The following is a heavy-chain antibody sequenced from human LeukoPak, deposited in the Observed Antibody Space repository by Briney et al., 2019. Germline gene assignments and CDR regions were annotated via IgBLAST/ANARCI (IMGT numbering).Heavy chain of an antibody. Sequence: GGSLRLSCAASGFTFSSYVMTWVRQAPGKGLEWVSAITGGGDSTHYADSVKGRFTISRDNYKNTLNLQMNSLRAEDTAVYYCAKSRDGYNILDYWGQGTLVTVSS. J-gene: IGHJ4*02. CDR3: AKSRDGYNILDY. D-gene: IGHD5-24*01. V-gene: IGHV3-23*01. CDR1: GFTFSSYV. CDR2: ITGGGDST.